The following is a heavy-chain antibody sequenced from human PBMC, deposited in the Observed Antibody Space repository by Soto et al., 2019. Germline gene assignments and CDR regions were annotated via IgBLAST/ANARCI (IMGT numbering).Heavy chain of an antibody. J-gene: IGHJ4*02. CDR3: AKVSSSSGYYFDY. V-gene: IGHV3-23*01. CDR1: GVTFSSYA. CDR2: ISGSGGST. Sequence: GGTLRLACAASGVTFSSYAMSWVRQAPGKGLEWVSAISGSGGSTYYADSVKGRFTISRDNSKNTLYLQMNSLRAEDTAVYYCAKVSSSSGYYFDYWGQGTLVTVSS. D-gene: IGHD6-6*01.